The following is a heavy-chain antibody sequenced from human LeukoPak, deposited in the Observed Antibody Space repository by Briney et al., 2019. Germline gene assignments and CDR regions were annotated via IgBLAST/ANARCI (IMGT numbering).Heavy chain of an antibody. V-gene: IGHV3-21*01. CDR1: GFTFSSYS. J-gene: IGHJ4*02. CDR2: VSSSSSYI. CDR3: ARVVRGVHQL. Sequence: PGGSLRLSCAASGFTFSSYSMNWVRQAPGKGLEWVSSVSSSSSYIYYADSVKGRFTISRDNAKNSLYLQMNSLRAEDTAVYYCARVVRGVHQLWGQGTLVTVSS. D-gene: IGHD3-10*01.